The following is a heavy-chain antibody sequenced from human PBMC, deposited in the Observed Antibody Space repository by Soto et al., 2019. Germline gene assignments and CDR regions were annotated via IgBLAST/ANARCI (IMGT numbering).Heavy chain of an antibody. CDR3: ARCITIFGVARDAFDI. D-gene: IGHD3-3*01. V-gene: IGHV4-59*01. Sequence: PSETLSLTCTVSGCSISSYYWSWIRQPPGKGLEWIGYIYYSGSTNYNPSLKSRVTISVDTSKNQFSLKLSSVTAADTAVYYCARCITIFGVARDAFDIWGQGTMVTVSS. CDR2: IYYSGST. J-gene: IGHJ3*02. CDR1: GCSISSYY.